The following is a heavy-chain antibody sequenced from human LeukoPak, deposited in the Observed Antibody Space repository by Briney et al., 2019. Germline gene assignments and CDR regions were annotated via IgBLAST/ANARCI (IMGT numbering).Heavy chain of an antibody. V-gene: IGHV3-11*04. J-gene: IGHJ4*02. CDR2: ISNSGSTV. CDR1: GFTFSDYY. Sequence: GGSLRLSCAASGFTFSDYYMSWIRQAPGKGLEWVSYISNSGSTVYYADSVKGRFTISRDNAKNSLYLQMNSLRAEDTAVYYCAREYWPYYFDYWGQGTLVTVSS. D-gene: IGHD2-8*02. CDR3: AREYWPYYFDY.